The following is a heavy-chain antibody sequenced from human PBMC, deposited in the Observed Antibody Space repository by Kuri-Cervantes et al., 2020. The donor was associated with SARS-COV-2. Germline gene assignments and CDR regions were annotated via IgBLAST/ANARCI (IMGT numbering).Heavy chain of an antibody. J-gene: IGHJ4*02. CDR2: ISGSGGST. CDR1: GYTFSSYA. CDR3: AKEFSGSYWTGNFDY. D-gene: IGHD1-26*01. V-gene: IGHV3-23*01. Sequence: ETLSLTCAASGYTFSSYAMSWVRQAPGKGLEWVSAISGSGGSTYYADSVKGRFTISRDNSKNTLYLQMNSLRAGDTAVYYCAKEFSGSYWTGNFDYWGQGTLVTVSS.